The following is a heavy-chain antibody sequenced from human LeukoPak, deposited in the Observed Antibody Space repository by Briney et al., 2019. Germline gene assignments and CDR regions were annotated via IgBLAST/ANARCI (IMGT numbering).Heavy chain of an antibody. CDR3: ARRSYYDSSGYSFGWFDP. CDR1: GYSFTSYW. V-gene: IGHV5-51*01. CDR2: IYPGDSDT. D-gene: IGHD3-22*01. J-gene: IGHJ5*02. Sequence: SGESLKISCKGSGYSFTSYWIGWVRQMPGKGLEWMGIIYPGDSDTRYSPSFQGQVTISADKSISTAYLQWSSLKASDTAMYYCARRSYYDSSGYSFGWFDPWGQGTLVTVSS.